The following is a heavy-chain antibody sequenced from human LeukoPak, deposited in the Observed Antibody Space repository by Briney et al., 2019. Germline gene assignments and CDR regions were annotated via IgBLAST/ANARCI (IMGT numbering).Heavy chain of an antibody. CDR1: GYTLTELS. CDR2: FDPEDGET. V-gene: IGHV1-24*01. D-gene: IGHD2-2*03. J-gene: IGHJ6*02. Sequence: ASVKVSCKVSGYTLTELSMHWVRQAPGKGLEWMGGFDPEDGETIYAQKFQGRVTMTEDTSTDTAYMELSSLRSDDTAVYYCARDGYCSSTSCPDLYNYYGMDVWGQGTTVTVSS. CDR3: ARDGYCSSTSCPDLYNYYGMDV.